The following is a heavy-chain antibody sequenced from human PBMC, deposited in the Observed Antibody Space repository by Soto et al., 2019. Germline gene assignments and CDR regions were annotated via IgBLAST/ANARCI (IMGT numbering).Heavy chain of an antibody. J-gene: IGHJ4*02. Sequence: QVQLVKSGGGVVQPGRSLRLSCAASGFTFSNFGMHWGRQAPGKGLEWVAAISADGSDKYFSDSVKGRFTISRDNSKNTLFLQKNSLRVEDTAVYYCTKGSEVARQELDYWGQGTLVTVSS. V-gene: IGHV3-30*18. CDR1: GFTFSNFG. D-gene: IGHD3-3*01. CDR2: ISADGSDK. CDR3: TKGSEVARQELDY.